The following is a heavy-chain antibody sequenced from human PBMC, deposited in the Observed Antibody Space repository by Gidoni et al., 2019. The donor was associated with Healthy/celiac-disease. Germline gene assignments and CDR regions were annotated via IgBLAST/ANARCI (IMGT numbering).Heavy chain of an antibody. J-gene: IGHJ4*02. D-gene: IGHD6-6*01. CDR1: GFTFSSYG. V-gene: IGHV3-21*01. CDR2: ISSSSSYI. Sequence: EVQLVESGGGLVKPGGSLRLSCAASGFTFSSYGMNWVLQAPGKGLVWVSSISSSSSYIYYADSVKGRFTISRDNAKNSLYLQMNSLRAEDTAVYYCARVSGIAARLFRFDYWGQGTLVTVSS. CDR3: ARVSGIAARLFRFDY.